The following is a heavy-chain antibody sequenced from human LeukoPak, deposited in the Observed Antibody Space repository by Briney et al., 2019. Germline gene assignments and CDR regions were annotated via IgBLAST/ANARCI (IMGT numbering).Heavy chain of an antibody. CDR2: IYYSGST. Sequence: SQTLSLTCAVSGGSISSGGYSWSWIRQPPGKGLEWFGYIYYSGSTNYNPSLKSRVTISVDTSKNQFSLKLSSVTAADTAVYYCARGVLRYFPYKWFDPWGQGTLVTVSS. CDR1: GGSISSGGYS. V-gene: IGHV4-30-4*07. J-gene: IGHJ5*02. CDR3: ARGVLRYFPYKWFDP. D-gene: IGHD3-9*01.